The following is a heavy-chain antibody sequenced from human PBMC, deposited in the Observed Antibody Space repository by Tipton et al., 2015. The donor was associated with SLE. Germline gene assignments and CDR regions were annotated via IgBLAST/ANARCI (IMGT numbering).Heavy chain of an antibody. D-gene: IGHD3-10*01. CDR3: ARARGRGYFQH. CDR1: GGSISSYY. CDR2: IYYSGST. V-gene: IGHV4-59*01. Sequence: TLSLTCTVSGGSISSYYWSWIRQPPGKGLEWIGYIYYSGSTNYNPSVKSRVTISVNTSKNQFSLKLSSVTAADTAVYYCARARGRGYFQHWGQGPLVTVSS. J-gene: IGHJ1*01.